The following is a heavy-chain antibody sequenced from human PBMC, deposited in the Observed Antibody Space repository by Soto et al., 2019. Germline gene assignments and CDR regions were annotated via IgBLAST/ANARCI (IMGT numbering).Heavy chain of an antibody. CDR3: SRPVVDGMDV. CDR2: IRSKANNYAT. V-gene: IGHV3-73*01. J-gene: IGHJ6*02. D-gene: IGHD2-2*01. CDR1: GLTLVALP. Sequence: EVQLVESGGGLVQPGGSLNLSCEAPGLTLVALPLHWFGRLPGKGLEWVGRIRSKANNYATAYAASVNGRFTISRDDSKNTAYLQMNSLKTEDTAVYFCSRPVVDGMDVWGQGTTVIVSS.